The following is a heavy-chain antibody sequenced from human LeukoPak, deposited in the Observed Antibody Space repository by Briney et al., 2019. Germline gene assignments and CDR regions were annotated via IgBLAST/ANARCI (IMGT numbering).Heavy chain of an antibody. Sequence: GGSLRLSCAASGFTFSTYAMSWVRQAPGKGLEWVSAIGGSGDFTYYAEYVRGRFTISRDNSEKTLYLQMNSLRAEDTAVYYCAKADRGWGVITKDWGQGTLVTVS. CDR1: GFTFSTYA. V-gene: IGHV3-23*01. CDR3: AKADRGWGVITKD. CDR2: IGGSGDFT. J-gene: IGHJ4*02. D-gene: IGHD3-10*01.